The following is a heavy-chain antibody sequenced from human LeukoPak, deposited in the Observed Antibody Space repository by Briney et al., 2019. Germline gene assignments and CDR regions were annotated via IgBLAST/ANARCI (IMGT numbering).Heavy chain of an antibody. CDR3: AKGLWGATARVDDY. J-gene: IGHJ4*02. V-gene: IGHV3-23*01. Sequence: GGSLRLSCAASGCTFSCYAMSWVRQAPGKGLEWVSAISGSGGSTYYADSVKGRFTISRENSKNTLYLQMNSLRAENTAVYYCAKGLWGATARVDDYWGQGTLVTVSS. CDR2: ISGSGGST. D-gene: IGHD1-26*01. CDR1: GCTFSCYA.